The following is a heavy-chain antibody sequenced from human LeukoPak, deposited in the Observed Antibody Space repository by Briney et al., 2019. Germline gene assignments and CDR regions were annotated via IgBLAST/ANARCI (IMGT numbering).Heavy chain of an antibody. CDR1: GYTFTDYY. D-gene: IGHD1-26*01. CDR2: INPNSGDT. Sequence: ASVKVSCKESGYTFTDYYMHWVRQAPGQGLEWMGWINPNSGDTNYPQTFQGRVTMTRDTSISTAYMELSRLRSDDTAVYYCVRDDGSYSAPLGYWGQGTLVTVSS. J-gene: IGHJ4*02. V-gene: IGHV1-2*02. CDR3: VRDDGSYSAPLGY.